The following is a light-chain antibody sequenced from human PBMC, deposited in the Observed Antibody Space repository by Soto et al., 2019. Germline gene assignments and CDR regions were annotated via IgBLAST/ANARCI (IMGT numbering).Light chain of an antibody. CDR3: CSFAVGAALV. CDR2: EGT. V-gene: IGLV2-23*01. Sequence: QSALTQPASVSASPGQSITISCTGTSSNVGTYDLVSWYQHHPDKAPKLIIYEGTKRPSGISSRFSGSKSGNTASLTISGLQAEDDADYYCCSFAVGAALVFGGGTQRTVL. CDR1: SSNVGTYDL. J-gene: IGLJ2*01.